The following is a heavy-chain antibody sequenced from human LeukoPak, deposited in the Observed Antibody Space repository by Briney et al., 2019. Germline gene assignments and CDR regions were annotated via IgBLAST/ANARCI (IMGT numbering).Heavy chain of an antibody. CDR3: ARDLGQYYDTSDNWFDP. CDR2: INRDGSST. CDR1: GFTFSSYW. Sequence: GGSLRLSCAASGFTFSSYWMHWVRQVPGKGLVWVSRINRDGSSTNYADSVKGRFTISRDNAKNTLNLQMNSLRAEDTAVYYCARDLGQYYDTSDNWFDPWGQGTLVTVSS. J-gene: IGHJ5*02. V-gene: IGHV3-74*01. D-gene: IGHD3-22*01.